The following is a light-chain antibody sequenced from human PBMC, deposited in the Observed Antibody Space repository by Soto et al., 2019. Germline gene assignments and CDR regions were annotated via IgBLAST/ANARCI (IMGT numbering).Light chain of an antibody. Sequence: EIVVTQSPASLSVSPGERATLSCRASQSVSSNLAWYQQKPGQAPRLLIYGASSRATGIPDRFSGSGSGTDFTLTISRLEPEDFAVYYCQQYGSSPLTFGQGTKVDIK. CDR1: QSVSSN. CDR3: QQYGSSPLT. J-gene: IGKJ1*01. CDR2: GAS. V-gene: IGKV3-20*01.